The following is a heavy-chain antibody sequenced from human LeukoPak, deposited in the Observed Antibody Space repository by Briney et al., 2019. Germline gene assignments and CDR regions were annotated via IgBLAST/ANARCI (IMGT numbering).Heavy chain of an antibody. J-gene: IGHJ5*02. V-gene: IGHV3-48*01. CDR3: ARDGWFGDYNWFDP. Sequence: GESLRLSCAASGFTFSSFSMNWVRQAPGKGLEWVSYISSASNTIYYADSVKGRFTISRDNAKNSLYLQMNSLRAEDTAMYYCARDGWFGDYNWFDPWGQGTLVTVSS. D-gene: IGHD3-10*01. CDR2: ISSASNTI. CDR1: GFTFSSFS.